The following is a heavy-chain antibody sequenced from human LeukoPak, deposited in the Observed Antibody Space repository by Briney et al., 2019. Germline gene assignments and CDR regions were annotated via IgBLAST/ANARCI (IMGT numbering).Heavy chain of an antibody. V-gene: IGHV4-38-2*02. CDR1: GYSISSGYY. Sequence: SETLSLTCTVSGYSISSGYYWGWIRQPPGKGLEWIGSIYHSGSTYYNPSLKSRVTISVDTSKNQFSLKLSSVTAADTAVYYCASPTLPDWVDAFDIWGQGTMVTVSS. D-gene: IGHD3/OR15-3a*01. CDR2: IYHSGST. CDR3: ASPTLPDWVDAFDI. J-gene: IGHJ3*02.